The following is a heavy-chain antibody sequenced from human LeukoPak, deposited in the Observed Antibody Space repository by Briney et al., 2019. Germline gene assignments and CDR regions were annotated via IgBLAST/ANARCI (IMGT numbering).Heavy chain of an antibody. V-gene: IGHV4-59*01. J-gene: IGHJ6*03. CDR2: IYYSGST. Sequence: SETLSLTCTVSGGSISSYYWSWIRQPPGKGLEWIGYIYYSGSTNYNPSLKSRVTISVDTSKNQFSLKLSSVTAADTAVYYCARYTVATKGYYYYYYMDVWGKGTTVTVSS. D-gene: IGHD5-12*01. CDR1: GGSISSYY. CDR3: ARYTVATKGYYYYYYMDV.